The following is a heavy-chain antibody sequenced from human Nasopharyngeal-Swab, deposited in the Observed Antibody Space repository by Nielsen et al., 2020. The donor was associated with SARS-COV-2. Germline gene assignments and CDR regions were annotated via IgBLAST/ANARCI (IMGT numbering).Heavy chain of an antibody. CDR3: VRDGYFDWSFGY. J-gene: IGHJ4*02. CDR1: GFTFTDCL. V-gene: IGHV3-21*01. Sequence: GESLKISCAASGFTFTDCLMNWVRQAPGKGLEWVSSISTTSDYIYYADSVKGRFTISRDNARNSLHLQMHSLRAEATAVYYCVRDGYFDWSFGYWGQGTLVTVSS. CDR2: ISTTSDYI. D-gene: IGHD3-9*01.